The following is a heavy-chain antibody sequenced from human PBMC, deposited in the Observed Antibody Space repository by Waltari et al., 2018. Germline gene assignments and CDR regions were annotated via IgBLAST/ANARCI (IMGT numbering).Heavy chain of an antibody. CDR1: GYSISSGYY. CDR2: LYHSGGT. CDR3: ARRRGAARPSDAFGI. D-gene: IGHD6-6*01. Sequence: QVQLQESGPGLVKPSETLSLTCAVSGYSISSGYYWGWIRQPPGKGLEWIGSLYHSGGTYYNPSLKSRVTISVDTSKNQFSLKLSSVTAADTAVYYCARRRGAARPSDAFGIWGQGTMVTVSS. J-gene: IGHJ3*02. V-gene: IGHV4-38-2*01.